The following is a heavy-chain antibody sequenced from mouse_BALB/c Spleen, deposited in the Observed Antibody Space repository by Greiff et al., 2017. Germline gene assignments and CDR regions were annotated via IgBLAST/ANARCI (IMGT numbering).Heavy chain of an antibody. Sequence: VQLVESGPGLVAPSQSLSITCTVSGFSLTRYGVHWVRQPPGKGLEWLGVIWAGGSTNYNSALMSRLSISKDNSKSQVFLKMNSLQTDDTAMYYCAREGIYYGNYDAMDYWGQGTSVTVSS. D-gene: IGHD2-1*01. CDR1: GFSLTRYG. CDR2: IWAGGST. V-gene: IGHV2-9*02. CDR3: AREGIYYGNYDAMDY. J-gene: IGHJ4*01.